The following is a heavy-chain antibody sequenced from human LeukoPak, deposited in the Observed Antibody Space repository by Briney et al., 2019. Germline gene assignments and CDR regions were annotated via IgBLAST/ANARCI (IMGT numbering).Heavy chain of an antibody. CDR2: ISSSSYI. V-gene: IGHV3-21*01. J-gene: IGHJ4*02. CDR1: GFTFSSYS. D-gene: IGHD3-16*01. CDR3: ARDQYVWGSLGYYFDY. Sequence: GGSLRLSCAASGFTFSSYSMNWVRQAPGKGLGWVSSISSSSYIYYADSVKGRFTISRDNAKNSLYLQMNSLRAEDTAVYYCARDQYVWGSLGYYFDYWGQGTLVTVSS.